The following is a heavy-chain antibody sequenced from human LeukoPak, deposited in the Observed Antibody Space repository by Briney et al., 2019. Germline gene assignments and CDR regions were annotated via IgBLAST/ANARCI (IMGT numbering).Heavy chain of an antibody. J-gene: IGHJ6*02. CDR3: ARHIPDTAMVYGMDV. CDR1: GYSFTSYW. Sequence: GESLKISCKGSGYSFTSYWFGWVRQLPGKGLEWMVIIYPGDSDTRYSPSFQRQVTISADKSISTAYLQWSSLKASDTAMYYCARHIPDTAMVYGMDVWGQGTTVTVSS. D-gene: IGHD5-18*01. V-gene: IGHV5-51*01. CDR2: IYPGDSDT.